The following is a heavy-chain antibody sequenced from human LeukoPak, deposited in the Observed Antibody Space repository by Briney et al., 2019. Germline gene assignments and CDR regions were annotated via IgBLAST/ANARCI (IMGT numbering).Heavy chain of an antibody. V-gene: IGHV1-18*01. Sequence: ASVKVSCKAPGYTFTSYGISWVRQAPGKGLEWMGWISAYNGKTNYAQKLHGRVTMTTDASTNTAYMELRRLRCDDTAVYYCARVGGGDYYFDYWGQGTLVTVSS. D-gene: IGHD3-16*01. CDR1: GYTFTSYG. CDR3: ARVGGGDYYFDY. CDR2: ISAYNGKT. J-gene: IGHJ4*02.